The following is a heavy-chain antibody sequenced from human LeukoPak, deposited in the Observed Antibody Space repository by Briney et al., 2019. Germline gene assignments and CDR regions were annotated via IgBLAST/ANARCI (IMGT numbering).Heavy chain of an antibody. CDR3: ARGPRRAYSSSSGVDY. CDR1: GGSLSGYY. J-gene: IGHJ4*02. CDR2: INHSGST. D-gene: IGHD6-6*01. Sequence: SESLSLTCAVYGGSLSGYYWSWIGQPPGKGLEWSGEINHSGSTNYNPSLKSRVTISVDTSKNQFSLKLSSVTAADTAVYYCARGPRRAYSSSSGVDYWGEETLVTVSS. V-gene: IGHV4-34*01.